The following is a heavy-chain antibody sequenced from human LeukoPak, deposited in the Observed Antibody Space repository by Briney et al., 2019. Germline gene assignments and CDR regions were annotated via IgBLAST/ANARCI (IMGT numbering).Heavy chain of an antibody. CDR2: IIPIFGTA. CDR3: ARGITMVRGVINLYYYYMDV. D-gene: IGHD3-10*01. V-gene: IGHV1-69*05. Sequence: GASVKVSCKASGGTFSSYAISWVRQAPGQGLEWMGGIIPIFGTANYAQKFQGRVTITTDESTSTAYMELSSLRSEDTAVYYCARGITMVRGVINLYYYYMDVWGKGTTVTVSS. J-gene: IGHJ6*03. CDR1: GGTFSSYA.